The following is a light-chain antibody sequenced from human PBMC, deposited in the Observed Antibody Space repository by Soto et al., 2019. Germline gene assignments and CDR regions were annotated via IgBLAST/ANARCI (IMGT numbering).Light chain of an antibody. CDR2: LAS. CDR3: LQCIHTRT. Sequence: DPVMTQSPLSLPVTPGESASISCRSSESLLHSNGYTYLDWYLLKPGQSPQLLIYLASNRASGVADRFSGSGSGTDFTLKINRVEAEDVGIYYFLQCIHTRTLGQRTKVEIK. J-gene: IGKJ1*01. V-gene: IGKV2-28*01. CDR1: ESLLHSNGYTY.